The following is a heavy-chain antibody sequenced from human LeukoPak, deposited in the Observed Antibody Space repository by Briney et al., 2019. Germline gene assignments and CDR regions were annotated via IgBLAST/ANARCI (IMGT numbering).Heavy chain of an antibody. Sequence: ASVKVSCKASAYTFTGYYMHWVRQAPGQGLEWMGWINPDSGGTNYAQKFQGRFTMTRDTSISTLYMELNRLTSDDTAVYFCARDENWGPDYWGQGTLVTVSS. CDR1: AYTFTGYY. J-gene: IGHJ4*02. CDR2: INPDSGGT. V-gene: IGHV1-2*02. D-gene: IGHD7-27*01. CDR3: ARDENWGPDY.